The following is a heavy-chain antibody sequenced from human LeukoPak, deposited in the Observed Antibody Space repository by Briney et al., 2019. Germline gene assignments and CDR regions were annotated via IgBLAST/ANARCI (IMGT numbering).Heavy chain of an antibody. V-gene: IGHV4-31*03. CDR3: ARVAVVAATHYYFDY. CDR2: IYYSGST. Sequence: SETLSLTCTVSGGSISSGGYYWSWIRQHPGKGQEWIGYIYYSGSTYHNPSLKSRVTISVDTSKNQFSLKLSSVTAADTAVYYCARVAVVAATHYYFDYWGQGTLVTVSS. D-gene: IGHD2-15*01. CDR1: GGSISSGGYY. J-gene: IGHJ4*02.